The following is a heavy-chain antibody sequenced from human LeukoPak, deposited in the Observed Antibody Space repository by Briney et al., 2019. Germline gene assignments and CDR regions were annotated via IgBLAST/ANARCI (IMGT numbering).Heavy chain of an antibody. Sequence: GGSLRLSCAASGSTFSSYAMHWVRQAPGKGLEWVAAISFDGSDTYYADPVKGRFTVSQDKYKNTLYVQMNSLRPEDTAVYYCARASSGSVLFYFDFWGRGTLVTVSS. V-gene: IGHV3-30*01. CDR1: GSTFSSYA. CDR2: ISFDGSDT. D-gene: IGHD1-26*01. CDR3: ARASSGSVLFYFDF. J-gene: IGHJ4*02.